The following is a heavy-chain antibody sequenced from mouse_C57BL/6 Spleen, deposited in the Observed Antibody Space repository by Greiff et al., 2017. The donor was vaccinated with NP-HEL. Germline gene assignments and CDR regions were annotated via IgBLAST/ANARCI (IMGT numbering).Heavy chain of an antibody. CDR1: GYAFSSSW. CDR3: ARGNSHWYFEV. CDR2: IYPGDGDT. V-gene: IGHV1-82*01. J-gene: IGHJ1*03. Sequence: QVQLQQSGPELVKPGASVKISCKASGYAFSSSWMNWVKQRPGKGLEWIGRIYPGDGDTNYNGKFKGKATLTADKSSSTAYMQLSSLTSEDSAVYFCARGNSHWYFEVWGTGTTVTVSS. D-gene: IGHD2-1*01.